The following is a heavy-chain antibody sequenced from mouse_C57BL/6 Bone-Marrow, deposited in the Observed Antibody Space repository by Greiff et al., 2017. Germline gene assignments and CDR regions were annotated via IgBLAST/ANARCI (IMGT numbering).Heavy chain of an antibody. Sequence: EVQRVESGGGLVKPGGSLKLSCAASGFTFSDYGMHWVRQAPEKGLEWVAYISSGSSTIYYADKVKGRFTISRDNAKNTLFLQMTSLRSEDTAMYYCARLFYYRNYVDAMGYWGQGTSVTVSS. CDR1: GFTFSDYG. V-gene: IGHV5-17*01. CDR2: ISSGSSTI. D-gene: IGHD2-5*01. J-gene: IGHJ4*01. CDR3: ARLFYYRNYVDAMGY.